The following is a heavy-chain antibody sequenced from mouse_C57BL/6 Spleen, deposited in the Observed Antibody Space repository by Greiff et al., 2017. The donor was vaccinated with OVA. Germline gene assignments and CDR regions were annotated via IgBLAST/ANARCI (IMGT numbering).Heavy chain of an antibody. V-gene: IGHV1-82*01. CDR3: ARWVITTVVEGFAY. J-gene: IGHJ3*01. D-gene: IGHD1-1*01. CDR1: GYAFSSSW. CDR2: IYPGDGDT. Sequence: VQLQQSGPELVKPGASVKISCKASGYAFSSSWMNWVKQRPGKGLEWIGRIYPGDGDTNYNGKFKGKATLTADKSSSTAYMQLSSLTSEDSAVYFCARWVITTVVEGFAYWGQGTLVTVSA.